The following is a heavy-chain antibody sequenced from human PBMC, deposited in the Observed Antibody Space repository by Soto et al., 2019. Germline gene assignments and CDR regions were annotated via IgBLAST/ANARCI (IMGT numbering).Heavy chain of an antibody. Sequence: PGGSLRLSCAASGFSFSSYSMNWVRQAPGKGLEWVSSISSSSSYIYYADSVKGRFTISRDNAKNSLYLQMNSLRAEDTAVHYLGRGYRGGLGRVVFDIGGQGKRATVSS. D-gene: IGHD6-19*01. CDR3: GRGYRGGLGRVVFDI. J-gene: IGHJ3*02. V-gene: IGHV3-21*01. CDR1: GFSFSSYS. CDR2: ISSSSSYI.